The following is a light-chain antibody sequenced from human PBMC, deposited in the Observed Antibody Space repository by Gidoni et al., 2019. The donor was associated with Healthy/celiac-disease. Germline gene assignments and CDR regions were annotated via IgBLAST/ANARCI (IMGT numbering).Light chain of an antibody. V-gene: IGKV1-39*01. J-gene: IGKJ2*01. CDR1: QSISSY. Sequence: DIQMTQSPSSLSASVGDRVTITCRASQSISSYLNWYQQKPGKAPKLLIYAASSLQSGVPSRFSGSGSGTDFTLTISSLPPEDFATYYCQQSYSTPYTVGHGTKLEIK. CDR3: QQSYSTPYT. CDR2: AAS.